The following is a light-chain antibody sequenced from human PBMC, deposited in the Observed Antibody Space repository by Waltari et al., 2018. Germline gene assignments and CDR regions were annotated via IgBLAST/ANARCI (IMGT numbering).Light chain of an antibody. V-gene: IGLV2-14*01. J-gene: IGLJ2*01. CDR2: GVS. Sequence: QSALTQPVSVSGSPGQSLTISCTGTSSDVGGYNFVSWYQQHPGKAPKLMLYGVSKRPSGVSNRFSCSKSGNTASLTISGLQAEDEADYYCSSYTSSSTVVFGGGTKLTVL. CDR3: SSYTSSSTVV. CDR1: SSDVGGYNF.